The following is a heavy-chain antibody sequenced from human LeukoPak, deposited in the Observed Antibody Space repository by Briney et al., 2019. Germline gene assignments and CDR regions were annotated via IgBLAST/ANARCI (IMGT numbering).Heavy chain of an antibody. CDR1: GYSISSGYY. Sequence: PSETLSLTCTVSGYSISSGYYWGWIRQPPGKGLEWIGSIYHSGSTYYNPSLKSRVTISVDTSKNQFSLKLSSVTAADTAVYYCARLLWFGEPHRKTQYYFDYWGQGTPVTVSS. J-gene: IGHJ4*02. CDR3: ARLLWFGEPHRKTQYYFDY. V-gene: IGHV4-38-2*02. CDR2: IYHSGST. D-gene: IGHD3-10*01.